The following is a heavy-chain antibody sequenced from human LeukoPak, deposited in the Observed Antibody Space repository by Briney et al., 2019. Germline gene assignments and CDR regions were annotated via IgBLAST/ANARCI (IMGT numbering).Heavy chain of an antibody. Sequence: ASVKVSCKASGYTFTSYYMHWVRQAPGQGLEWMGIINPSGGSTSYAQKFQGRVTMTRDASTSTVYMELSSLRSEDTAVYYCARDHWGVFYDTPGYYFDYWGQGTLVTVSA. CDR3: ARDHWGVFYDTPGYYFDY. V-gene: IGHV1-46*01. D-gene: IGHD3-22*01. CDR1: GYTFTSYY. J-gene: IGHJ4*02. CDR2: INPSGGST.